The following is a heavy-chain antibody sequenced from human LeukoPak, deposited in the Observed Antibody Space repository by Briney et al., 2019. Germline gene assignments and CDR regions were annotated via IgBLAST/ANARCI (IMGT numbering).Heavy chain of an antibody. V-gene: IGHV3-53*01. D-gene: IGHD3-10*01. CDR3: ATPRGIWGVSLDH. Sequence: PRGSLRLSCAASGFIVSSKYMSWVRQAPGKGLEWVSIIYSDGTSYYADSVKGRFTISRDNSRNTLYLEMNSLRPEDTAVYYCATPRGIWGVSLDHWGQGTLVTVSS. CDR1: GFIVSSKY. CDR2: IYSDGTS. J-gene: IGHJ4*02.